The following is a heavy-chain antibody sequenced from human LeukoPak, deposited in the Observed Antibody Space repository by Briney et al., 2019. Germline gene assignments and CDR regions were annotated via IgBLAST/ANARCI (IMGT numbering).Heavy chain of an antibody. J-gene: IGHJ5*02. V-gene: IGHV4-30-4*01. Sequence: SETLSLTCTVSGGSISSGDYYWSWIRQPPGKGLQWIGYIYYSGSTYYNPSLKSRVTISVDTSKNQFSLKLSSVTAADTAVYYCARLNTYYYDSSAPWGQGTLVTVSS. D-gene: IGHD3-22*01. CDR2: IYYSGST. CDR1: GGSISSGDYY. CDR3: ARLNTYYYDSSAP.